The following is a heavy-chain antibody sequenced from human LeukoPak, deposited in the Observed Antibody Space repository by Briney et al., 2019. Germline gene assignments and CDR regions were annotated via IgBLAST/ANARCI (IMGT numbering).Heavy chain of an antibody. CDR3: ANPRDSSTWYTFDY. D-gene: IGHD6-13*01. Sequence: GGSLRLSCAASGFTFSSYAMSWVRQAPGKGLEWVSAISGSGDTTYYADSVKGRFAISRDNSKNTLYLQMNSLRAEDTAVYYCANPRDSSTWYTFDYWGQGTLVTVSS. CDR2: ISGSGDTT. V-gene: IGHV3-23*01. CDR1: GFTFSSYA. J-gene: IGHJ4*02.